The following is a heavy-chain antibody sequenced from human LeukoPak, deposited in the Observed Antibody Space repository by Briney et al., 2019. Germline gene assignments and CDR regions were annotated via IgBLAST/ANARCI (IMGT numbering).Heavy chain of an antibody. J-gene: IGHJ3*02. V-gene: IGHV4-61*02. CDR2: TYTSGST. Sequence: PSQTLSLTCTVSGGSISSGSYYWSWIRQPAGKGLEWIGRTYTSGSTNYNPSLKSRVTISVDTSKNQFSLKLSSVTAADTAVYYCARTSIREWNDAFDIWGQGTMVTVSS. D-gene: IGHD1-1*01. CDR3: ARTSIREWNDAFDI. CDR1: GGSISSGSYY.